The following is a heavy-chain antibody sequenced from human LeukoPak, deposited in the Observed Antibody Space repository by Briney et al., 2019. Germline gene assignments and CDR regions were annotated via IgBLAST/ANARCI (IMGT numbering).Heavy chain of an antibody. CDR1: GFTFSSYG. CDR3: AKEGTPMACSYFDY. D-gene: IGHD5-18*01. J-gene: IGHJ4*02. Sequence: GALRLSCAASGFTFSSYGMQWVRQAPGKGLEWVAVISHDGTVQHYADSVKGRFTISRDNSDNTLYLQMNSLRDEDTAIYYCAKEGTPMACSYFDYWGQGTLIAVSS. CDR2: ISHDGTVQ. V-gene: IGHV3-30*18.